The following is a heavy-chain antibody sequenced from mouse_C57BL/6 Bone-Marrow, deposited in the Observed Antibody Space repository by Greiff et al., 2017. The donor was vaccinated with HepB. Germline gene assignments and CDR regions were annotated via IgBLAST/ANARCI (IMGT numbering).Heavy chain of an antibody. D-gene: IGHD1-1*01. Sequence: EVKLMESGGGLVQPGGSMKLSCAASGFTFSDAWMDWVRQSPEKGLEWVAEIRNKANNHATYYAESVKGRFTISRDDSKSSVYLQMNSLRAEDTGIYYCTRQAFITTVVAHWYFDVWGTGTTVTVSS. V-gene: IGHV6-6*01. J-gene: IGHJ1*03. CDR3: TRQAFITTVVAHWYFDV. CDR1: GFTFSDAW. CDR2: IRNKANNHAT.